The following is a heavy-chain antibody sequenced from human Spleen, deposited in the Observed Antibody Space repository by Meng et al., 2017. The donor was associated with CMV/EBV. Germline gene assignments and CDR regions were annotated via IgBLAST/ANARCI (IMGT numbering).Heavy chain of an antibody. CDR2: ISASGSDM. CDR1: GFIFNSYS. CDR3: AREYWFGELSPDAFDI. D-gene: IGHD3-10*01. Sequence: GESLKISCAVSGFIFNSYSMNWVRQAPGKGLEWVSYISASGSDMYYADSVKGRFAISRDNAKNSLFLQMNSLRAEDTAVYYCAREYWFGELSPDAFDIWGHGTMVTVSS. J-gene: IGHJ3*02. V-gene: IGHV3-21*05.